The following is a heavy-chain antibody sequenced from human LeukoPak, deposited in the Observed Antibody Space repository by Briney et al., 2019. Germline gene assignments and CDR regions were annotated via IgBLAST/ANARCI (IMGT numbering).Heavy chain of an antibody. CDR2: ISWNSGSI. J-gene: IGHJ4*02. D-gene: IGHD3-22*01. Sequence: GRSLRLSCAASGFTVDDYAMHWVRQSPGKGLEWVSGISWNSGSIGDADSVKGRFTISRDNAKNSLYLQMNSLRAEDTALYYCAKDRSLATQSVVADYWGQGTLVTVSS. V-gene: IGHV3-9*01. CDR1: GFTVDDYA. CDR3: AKDRSLATQSVVADY.